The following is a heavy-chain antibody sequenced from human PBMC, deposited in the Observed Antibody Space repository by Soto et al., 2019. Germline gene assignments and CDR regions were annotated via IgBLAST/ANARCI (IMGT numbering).Heavy chain of an antibody. V-gene: IGHV1-8*01. D-gene: IGHD2-15*01. J-gene: IGHJ4*02. CDR1: GYTFTSYD. Sequence: QVQLVQSGAEVKKPGASVKVSCKASGYTFTSYDINWVRQATGQGLEWMGWMNPNSGNTGYAQKFQGRVTMTRNTSISTAYMDLSSLRSADTAVYYCARRPLYCSGGSCFMLDYWGQGTLVTVSS. CDR2: MNPNSGNT. CDR3: ARRPLYCSGGSCFMLDY.